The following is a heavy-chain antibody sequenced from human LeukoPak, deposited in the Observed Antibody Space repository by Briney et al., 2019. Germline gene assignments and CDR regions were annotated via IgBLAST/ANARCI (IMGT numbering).Heavy chain of an antibody. Sequence: AASVKVSCKASGYTFTSYYIHWARQAPGQGLEWMGIITTSGGSTSYAQNFQGRITMTRDTSTSTVYMELTSLGSEDTAIYYCARVRTIAAVGPDFDYWGQGTLVTVSS. CDR3: ARVRTIAAVGPDFDY. V-gene: IGHV1-46*01. J-gene: IGHJ4*02. D-gene: IGHD6-13*01. CDR1: GYTFTSYY. CDR2: ITTSGGST.